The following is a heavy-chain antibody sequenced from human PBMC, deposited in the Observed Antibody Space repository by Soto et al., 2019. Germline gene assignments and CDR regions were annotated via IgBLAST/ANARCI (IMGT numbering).Heavy chain of an antibody. CDR3: AKDRRQLSALDM. CDR1: GFSFSSYG. Sequence: GGSLRLSCAASGFSFSSYGMHWVRQAPGRGLEWVTVISNDGNRKYYGESVKGRFSVSRDNDKDTLYLQMNGLRPEDTGVYYCAKDRRQLSALDMWGQGXTVTVSS. V-gene: IGHV3-30*18. J-gene: IGHJ3*02. CDR2: ISNDGNRK. D-gene: IGHD6-6*01.